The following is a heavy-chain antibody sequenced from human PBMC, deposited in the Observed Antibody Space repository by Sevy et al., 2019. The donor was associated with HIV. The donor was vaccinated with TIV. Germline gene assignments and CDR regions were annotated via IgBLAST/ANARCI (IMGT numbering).Heavy chain of an antibody. CDR2: ISPHNGDT. CDR1: GYTFPNYR. CDR3: ARSFCSGGRCYSLAY. V-gene: IGHV1-18*04. Sequence: ASVKVSCKASGYTFPNYRITWVRPAPGQGLEWMGWISPHNGDTKYAQKDRGRVTMTKDTSTSTDYMELRSLRSDDTAVYYCARSFCSGGRCYSLAYWGQGTLVTVSS. D-gene: IGHD2-15*01. J-gene: IGHJ4*02.